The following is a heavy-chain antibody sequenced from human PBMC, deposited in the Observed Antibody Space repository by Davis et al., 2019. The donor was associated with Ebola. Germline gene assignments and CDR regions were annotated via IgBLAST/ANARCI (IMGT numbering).Heavy chain of an antibody. J-gene: IGHJ3*02. Sequence: ASVKVSCKASGYTFTGYYMHWVRQAPGQGLEWMGWINPNSGGTNYAQKFQGWVTMTRDTSISTAYMELSRLRSDDTAVYYCARGMAGGGSCYSRPCAFDIWGQGTMVTVSS. CDR3: ARGMAGGGSCYSRPCAFDI. V-gene: IGHV1-2*04. D-gene: IGHD2-15*01. CDR2: INPNSGGT. CDR1: GYTFTGYY.